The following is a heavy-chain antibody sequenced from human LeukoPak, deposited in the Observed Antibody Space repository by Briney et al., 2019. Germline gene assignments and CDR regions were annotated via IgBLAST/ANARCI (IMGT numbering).Heavy chain of an antibody. V-gene: IGHV1-8*03. D-gene: IGHD1-26*01. CDR3: ARVGAIESHAFDI. Sequence: GASVKVSCKASGYTFTSYDINWVRQATGQGLEWMGWMNPNSGNTGYAQKFQGRVTITRDTSASTAYMELSSLRSEDTAVYYCARVGAIESHAFDIWGQGTMVTVSS. CDR1: GYTFTSYD. CDR2: MNPNSGNT. J-gene: IGHJ3*02.